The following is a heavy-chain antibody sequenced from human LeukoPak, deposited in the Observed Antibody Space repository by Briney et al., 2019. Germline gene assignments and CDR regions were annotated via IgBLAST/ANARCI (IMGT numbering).Heavy chain of an antibody. CDR1: GGSISSGGFY. CDR3: ARGVITMVRGVMLSWFDP. Sequence: SETLSLTCTVSGGSISSGGFYWSWIRQHPGKGLEWIGTMYYSGSTYYNPSLKSRVTISVDTSKNQFSLKLSSVTAADTAVYYCARGVITMVRGVMLSWFDPWGQGTLATVSS. CDR2: MYYSGST. J-gene: IGHJ5*02. V-gene: IGHV4-31*03. D-gene: IGHD3-10*01.